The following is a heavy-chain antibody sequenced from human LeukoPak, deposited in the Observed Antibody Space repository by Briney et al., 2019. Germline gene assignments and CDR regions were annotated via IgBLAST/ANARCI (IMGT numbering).Heavy chain of an antibody. CDR2: IYHSGST. Sequence: SETLSLTCAVSGYSISSGHYWGWIRQPPGKGLEWIGSIYHSGSTYYNPSLKSRVTISVDTSKNQFSLKLGSVTAADTAVYYSARHPDGYSSSWYSSPWGQGTLVTVSS. V-gene: IGHV4-38-2*01. CDR1: GYSISSGHY. J-gene: IGHJ5*02. CDR3: ARHPDGYSSSWYSSP. D-gene: IGHD6-13*01.